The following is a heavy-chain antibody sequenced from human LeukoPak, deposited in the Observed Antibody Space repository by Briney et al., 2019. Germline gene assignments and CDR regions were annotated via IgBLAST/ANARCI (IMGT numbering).Heavy chain of an antibody. Sequence: ASVKVSCKASGYTFTSYAIAWVRQAPGQGLEWMGWITAYNGNTNYAQEPQGRVTMTTDTSTRTAYMELKSLTSDDTAVYYCARPDDSSGYNYAFDIWGQGTMVTVSS. CDR2: ITAYNGNT. V-gene: IGHV1-18*01. J-gene: IGHJ3*02. CDR3: ARPDDSSGYNYAFDI. CDR1: GYTFTSYA. D-gene: IGHD5-12*01.